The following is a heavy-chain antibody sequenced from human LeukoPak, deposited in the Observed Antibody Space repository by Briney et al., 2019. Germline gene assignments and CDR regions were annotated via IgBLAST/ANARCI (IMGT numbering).Heavy chain of an antibody. D-gene: IGHD2-8*01. CDR3: ARAEDIVLMDLDY. CDR2: IIPIFGTA. CDR1: GGTFSSYA. J-gene: IGHJ4*02. V-gene: IGHV1-69*06. Sequence: SVKVSCKASGGTFSSYAISWVRQAPGQGLEWMGGIIPIFGTANYAQKFQGRVTITADKSTSTAYMELSSLRSEDTAVYYCARAEDIVLMDLDYWGRGTLVTVSS.